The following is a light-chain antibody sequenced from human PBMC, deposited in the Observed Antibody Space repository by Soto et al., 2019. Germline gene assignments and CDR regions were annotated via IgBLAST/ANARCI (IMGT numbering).Light chain of an antibody. J-gene: IGLJ2*01. V-gene: IGLV6-57*04. Sequence: NFMLTQPHSVSESPGKTVTISCTRSSGSIASNDVQWYQQRPGSAPTTVIYEDNQRPSGVPDRFSGSIDSSSNSASLTISXXXXXXXADYYCQSYDSSNQGVFGGGTKLTVL. CDR1: SGSIASND. CDR2: EDN. CDR3: QSYDSSNQGV.